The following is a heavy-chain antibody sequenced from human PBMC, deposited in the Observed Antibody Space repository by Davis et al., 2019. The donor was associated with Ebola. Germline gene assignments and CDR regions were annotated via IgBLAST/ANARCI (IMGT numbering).Heavy chain of an antibody. CDR2: IYYSGST. Sequence: MPSETLSLTCTVSGGSISSSSYYWGWIRQPPGKGLEWIGSIYYSGSTYYNPSLKSRITISADTSKNQFSLKLSSVTAADTAVYYCARLRYNWKSYYYYGMDVWGQGTTVTVSS. CDR3: ARLRYNWKSYYYYGMDV. J-gene: IGHJ6*02. V-gene: IGHV4-39*01. D-gene: IGHD1-20*01. CDR1: GGSISSSSYY.